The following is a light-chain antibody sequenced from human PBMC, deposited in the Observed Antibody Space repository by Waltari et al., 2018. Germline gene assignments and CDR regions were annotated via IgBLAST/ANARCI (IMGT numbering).Light chain of an antibody. Sequence: EFVLTQSPGTMSLSPGERVIRPCMACQIIPGSLLTWYSQKPGPAPRLLIYGASTRAPGIPDRFSGGGSGADFTLTISRLEPEDSAVYYCQQYDGSVVTFGGGTKVEIK. V-gene: IGKV3-20*01. CDR3: QQYDGSVVT. CDR1: QIIPGSL. J-gene: IGKJ4*01. CDR2: GAS.